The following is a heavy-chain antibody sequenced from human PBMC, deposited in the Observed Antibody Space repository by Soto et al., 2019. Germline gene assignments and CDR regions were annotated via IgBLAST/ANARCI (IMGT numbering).Heavy chain of an antibody. CDR2: IFSGGET. V-gene: IGHV3-53*02. CDR3: ARGGSGYYYGLDV. CDR1: GFTVSNKY. D-gene: IGHD3-10*01. Sequence: EVQLVETGGGLIQPGGSLRLSCAASGFTVSNKYMSWVRQAPGKWLEWISVIFSGGETYYADSVKGRFTISRDNSKNTLYLQMSSLRADDTAMYYCARGGSGYYYGLDVWGQGTTVTVSS. J-gene: IGHJ6*02.